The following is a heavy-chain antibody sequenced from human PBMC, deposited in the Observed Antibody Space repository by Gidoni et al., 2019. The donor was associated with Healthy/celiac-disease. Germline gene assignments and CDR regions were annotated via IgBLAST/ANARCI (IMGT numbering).Heavy chain of an antibody. CDR3: ARIRVNGGYVVYYFDY. Sequence: QVTLKESGPVLVKPTETLTLTCTVSGFSLSNARMGVSWIRQPPGKALEWLAHIFSNDEKSYSTSLKSRLTISKDTSKSQVVLTMTNMDPVDTATYYCARIRVNGGYVVYYFDYWGQGTLVTVSS. D-gene: IGHD5-12*01. CDR2: IFSNDEK. CDR1: GFSLSNARMG. J-gene: IGHJ4*02. V-gene: IGHV2-26*01.